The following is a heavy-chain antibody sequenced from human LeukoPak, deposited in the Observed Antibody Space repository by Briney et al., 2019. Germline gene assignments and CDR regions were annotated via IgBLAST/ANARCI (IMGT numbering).Heavy chain of an antibody. J-gene: IGHJ4*02. Sequence: SETLSLTCTVSGGSVSTYYWSWVRQPPGKGLEWIGYTHYSGSTSYNPSLKSRVTISVDTSKNQFSLNLISVTAADTAVYYCARYCGGGSCYSRAYDYWGQGTLVTVSS. CDR1: GGSVSTYY. CDR3: ARYCGGGSCYSRAYDY. D-gene: IGHD2-15*01. V-gene: IGHV4-59*02. CDR2: THYSGST.